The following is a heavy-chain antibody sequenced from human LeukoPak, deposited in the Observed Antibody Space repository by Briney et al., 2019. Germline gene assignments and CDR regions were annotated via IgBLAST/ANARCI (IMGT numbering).Heavy chain of an antibody. Sequence: SETLSLTCAVYGGSFSGYYWSWIRQPPGKGLEWIGEISHSGSTNYNPSLKSRVTISVDTSKNQFSLKLSSVTAADTAVYYCARGRITIAFDIWGQGTMVTVSS. V-gene: IGHV4-34*01. CDR3: ARGRITIAFDI. CDR1: GGSFSGYY. D-gene: IGHD3-3*01. J-gene: IGHJ3*02. CDR2: ISHSGST.